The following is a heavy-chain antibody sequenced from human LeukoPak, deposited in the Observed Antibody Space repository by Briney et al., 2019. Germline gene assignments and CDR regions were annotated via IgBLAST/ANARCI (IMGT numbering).Heavy chain of an antibody. CDR1: ELTFSGYW. CDR2: IRQDGGQT. J-gene: IGHJ4*02. D-gene: IGHD3-10*01. CDR3: ARDGHSSGSFDY. V-gene: IGHV3-7*01. Sequence: GGSLRLPCAASELTFSGYWMNWVRQAPGKGLQWVGNIRQDGGQTHYSDSVKGRFTISRDNAKRSLYLQMNSLRPEDTAVYYCARDGHSSGSFDYWGQGTLVTVSS.